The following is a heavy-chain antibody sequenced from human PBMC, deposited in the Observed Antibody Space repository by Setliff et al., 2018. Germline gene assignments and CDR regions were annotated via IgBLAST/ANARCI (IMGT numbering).Heavy chain of an antibody. CDR3: TTGPRDSRNYLNWFNP. J-gene: IGHJ5*02. CDR2: IKSSIEGATS. D-gene: IGHD4-4*01. CDR1: GFIFSDYY. Sequence: GSLRLSCAASGFIFSDYYMDWVRQAPGKGLEWVGRIKSSIEGATSDYGAPAKGRFTISRDDSKNMIYLQMNNLKTEDTGFYYCTTGPRDSRNYLNWFNPWGQGTLVTVSS. V-gene: IGHV3-15*01.